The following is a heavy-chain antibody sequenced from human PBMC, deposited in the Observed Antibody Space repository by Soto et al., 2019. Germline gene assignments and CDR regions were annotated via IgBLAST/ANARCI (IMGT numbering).Heavy chain of an antibody. Sequence: QVQLQESGPGLVKPSQTLSLTCTVSGGSISSSGYYWSWIRQHPGKGLEWIGYIYYSGSTYYNPSLKSRVTKSVDTSKNQFSLKLSSVTAADTAVYYCARDPRDYYGSGTPKGPDVWGKGTTVTVSS. CDR1: GGSISSSGYY. J-gene: IGHJ6*04. D-gene: IGHD3-10*01. CDR2: IYYSGST. V-gene: IGHV4-31*03. CDR3: ARDPRDYYGSGTPKGPDV.